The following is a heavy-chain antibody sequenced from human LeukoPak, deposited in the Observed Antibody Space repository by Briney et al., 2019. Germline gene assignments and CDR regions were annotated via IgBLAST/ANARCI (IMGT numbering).Heavy chain of an antibody. CDR2: IYRGDT. J-gene: IGHJ4*02. D-gene: IGHD2-15*01. V-gene: IGHV3-53*01. CDR1: GFIAGYNY. CDR3: ASYYCSSGSCYFDH. Sequence: GGSLRLSCEVSGFIAGYNYMSWVRQAPGKGLEWVSVIYRGDTYYADSVKGRFTISRDDYKNTVFLQMNNLRGEDTAEYFCASYYCSSGSCYFDHWGQGTLVTVSS.